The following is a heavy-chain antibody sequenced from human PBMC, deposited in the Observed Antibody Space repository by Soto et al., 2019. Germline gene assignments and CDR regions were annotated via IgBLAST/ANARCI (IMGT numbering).Heavy chain of an antibody. J-gene: IGHJ4*02. Sequence: QVQLVESGGGVVQPGRSLRLSCAAAGFTFSRDAMHWVRQAPAKGLEWVAVITYDGLDKFKWYAESVVGRFTISRNNSKSMLYLEMNSLRLEDTAVSYGVKDRGGCWTFDSWGQGTLVTVSS. V-gene: IGHV3-30*04. D-gene: IGHD2-15*01. CDR1: GFTFSRDA. CDR3: VKDRGGCWTFDS. CDR2: ITYDGLDKFK.